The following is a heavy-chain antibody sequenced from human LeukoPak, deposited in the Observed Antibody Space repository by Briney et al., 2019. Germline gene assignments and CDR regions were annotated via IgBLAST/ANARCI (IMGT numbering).Heavy chain of an antibody. CDR1: EYTFTSYD. CDR2: MNPNSGNT. J-gene: IGHJ6*02. CDR3: AREAHLYGMDV. V-gene: IGHV1-8*01. Sequence: GASVKVSCKASEYTFTSYDINWVRQATGQGLEWMGWMNPNSGNTVYAQKFQGRVTMTRDTSISTAYMELSSLRSEDTAVYYCAREAHLYGMDVWGQGTTVTVSS.